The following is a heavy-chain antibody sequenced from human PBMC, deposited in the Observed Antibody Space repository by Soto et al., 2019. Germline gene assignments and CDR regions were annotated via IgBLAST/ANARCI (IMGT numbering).Heavy chain of an antibody. CDR1: GFTFSSYG. CDR3: AKSIYSSGFDY. V-gene: IGHV3-30*18. J-gene: IGHJ4*02. Sequence: GGSLSLSCAASGFTFSSYGMHWVRQAPGKGLEWVAVISYDGSNKYYADSVKGRFTISRDNSKNTLYLQMNSLRAEDTAVYYCAKSIYSSGFDYWGQGTLVTVSS. CDR2: ISYDGSNK. D-gene: IGHD3-22*01.